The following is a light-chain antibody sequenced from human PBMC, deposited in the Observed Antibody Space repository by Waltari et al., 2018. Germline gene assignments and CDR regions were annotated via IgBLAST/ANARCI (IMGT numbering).Light chain of an antibody. Sequence: SPGERATLSRRASQSVSRYLAWYQQKPGQAPRLLIYDASTRATGIPDRFSGGGSGTDFSLTISRLEPEDFAVYYCQKYGSLPATFGQGTKVEI. CDR2: DAS. V-gene: IGKV3-20*01. J-gene: IGKJ1*01. CDR1: QSVSRY. CDR3: QKYGSLPAT.